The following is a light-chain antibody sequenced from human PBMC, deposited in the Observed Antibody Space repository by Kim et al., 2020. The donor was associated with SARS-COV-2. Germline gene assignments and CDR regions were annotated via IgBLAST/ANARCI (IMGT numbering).Light chain of an antibody. CDR3: AAWDDSLRTRL. CDR2: RNN. V-gene: IGLV1-47*01. CDR1: RSNIGGNH. J-gene: IGLJ3*02. Sequence: GQGVTISCSGSRSNIGGNHVYWYQQLPGTAPKLLIHRNNQRPSGVPDRFSGSKSDTSASLAISGLRSEDEADYYCAAWDDSLRTRLFGGGTQLTVL.